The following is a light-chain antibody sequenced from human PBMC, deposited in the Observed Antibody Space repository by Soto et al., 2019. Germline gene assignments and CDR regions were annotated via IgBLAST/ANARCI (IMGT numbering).Light chain of an antibody. CDR3: QQYYSYLIT. Sequence: AIRMTQSPSSFSASTGDRVTITCRASQGISSYLAWYQQKPGKAPKLLIYAASTLQSGVPSSFSGSGSGTDFTLTISCLQSEDFATYYCQQYYSYLITFGQGPRLEIK. V-gene: IGKV1-8*01. CDR2: AAS. J-gene: IGKJ5*01. CDR1: QGISSY.